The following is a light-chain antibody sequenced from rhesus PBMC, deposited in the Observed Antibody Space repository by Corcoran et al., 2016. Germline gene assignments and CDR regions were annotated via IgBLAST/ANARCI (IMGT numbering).Light chain of an antibody. CDR2: DAS. CDR1: QTIGTY. J-gene: IGKJ2*01. CDR3: QQHNSLPYS. Sequence: DIQMTQSPSSLSAFVGDRVIITCRASQTIGTYLIWYQQKPGKVPKVLIYDASTLQSGVPFRFSVSGSGTDFNLTISSLQPEDFATYYCQQHNSLPYSFGQGTKVEIK. V-gene: IGKV1-44*03.